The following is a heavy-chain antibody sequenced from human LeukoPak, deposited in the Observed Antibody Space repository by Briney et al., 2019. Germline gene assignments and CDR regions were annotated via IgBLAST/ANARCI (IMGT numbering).Heavy chain of an antibody. CDR2: ISAYNGNT. Sequence: GGSLRLSCAASGFTFTSYGISWVRQAPGQGLEWMGWISAYNGNTNYAQKLQGRVTMTTDTSTSTAYMELRSLRSDDTAVYYCARDPNAGGSYYYAFDIWGQGTMVTVSS. CDR3: ARDPNAGGSYYYAFDI. CDR1: GFTFTSYG. D-gene: IGHD1-26*01. J-gene: IGHJ3*02. V-gene: IGHV1-18*01.